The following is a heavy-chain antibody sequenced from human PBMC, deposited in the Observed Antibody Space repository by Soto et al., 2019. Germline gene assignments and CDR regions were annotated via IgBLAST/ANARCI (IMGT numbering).Heavy chain of an antibody. CDR2: IIPIFGTA. J-gene: IGHJ4*02. Sequence: ASVKVSCKASGGTFSSYAISCVRQAPGQGLEWMGGIIPIFGTANYAQKFQGRVTITADESTSTAYMELSSLRSEDTAVYYCARAGLVGATRPLDYWGQGTLVTVSS. D-gene: IGHD1-26*01. V-gene: IGHV1-69*13. CDR3: ARAGLVGATRPLDY. CDR1: GGTFSSYA.